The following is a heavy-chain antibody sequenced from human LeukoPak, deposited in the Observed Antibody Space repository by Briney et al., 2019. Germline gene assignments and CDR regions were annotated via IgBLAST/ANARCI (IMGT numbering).Heavy chain of an antibody. CDR2: IYYSGST. Sequence: PSETLSLTCTVSGGSINTPNYYWGWIRQTPGKGLEWIGYIYYSGSTNYNPSLKSRVTISVDTSKNQFSLKLSSVTAADTAVYYCARSKIYSNHWFDPWGQGTLVTVSS. D-gene: IGHD4-11*01. V-gene: IGHV4-61*01. CDR3: ARSKIYSNHWFDP. J-gene: IGHJ5*02. CDR1: GGSINTPNYY.